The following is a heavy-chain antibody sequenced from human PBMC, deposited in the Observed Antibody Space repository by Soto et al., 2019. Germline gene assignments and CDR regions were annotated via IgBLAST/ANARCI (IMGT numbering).Heavy chain of an antibody. CDR3: ARDVIVDAPDYFHY. J-gene: IGHJ4*02. CDR2: VGSDGMHK. D-gene: IGHD1-26*01. Sequence: QVQLVESGGGVVQPGRSLRLSCAASGFTFTNCAMHWVRQAPGKGLEWVAVVGSDGMHKYYGDFVKGRFTISRDTSENTVYLQMDSLTSEDMAVYYCARDVIVDAPDYFHYWGRGTLVTVSS. V-gene: IGHV3-30*01. CDR1: GFTFTNCA.